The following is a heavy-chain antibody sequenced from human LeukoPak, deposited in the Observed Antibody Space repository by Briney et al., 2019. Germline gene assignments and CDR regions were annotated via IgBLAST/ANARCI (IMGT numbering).Heavy chain of an antibody. CDR2: INHSGST. CDR1: GGSFSGYY. D-gene: IGHD1-26*01. CDR3: ARSYQYPYYYYYMDV. J-gene: IGHJ6*03. Sequence: SETLSLTCAVYGGSFSGYYWSWIRQPPGKGLEWIGEINHSGSTNYNPSLKSRVTISVDTSKNQFSLKLSSVTAADTAVYYCARSYQYPYYYYYMDVWGKRTTVTISS. V-gene: IGHV4-34*01.